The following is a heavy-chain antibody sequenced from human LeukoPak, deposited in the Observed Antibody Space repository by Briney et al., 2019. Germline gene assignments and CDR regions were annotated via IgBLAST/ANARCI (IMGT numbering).Heavy chain of an antibody. D-gene: IGHD4-17*01. CDR1: GFAFSNYA. V-gene: IGHV3-30-3*01. CDR2: ISYDGSNK. J-gene: IGHJ6*02. CDR3: ARDLTVTTIGYYGMDV. Sequence: GGSLRLSCAASGFAFSNYAMYWVRQAPGKGLEWVAVISYDGSNKYYADSVKGRFTTSRDNSKNTLYLQMNSLRAEDTAAYYCARDLTVTTIGYYGMDVWGQGTTVTVSS.